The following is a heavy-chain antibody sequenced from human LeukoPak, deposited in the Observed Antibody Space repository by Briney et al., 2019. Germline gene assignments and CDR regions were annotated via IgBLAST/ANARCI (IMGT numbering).Heavy chain of an antibody. CDR3: ARGGLIAAAGIVDY. CDR1: GGSFSGYY. Sequence: PSETLSLTCAVYGGSFSGYYWSWIRQPPGKGLEWIGEINHSGSTNYNPSLKSRVTISVDTSKNQFSLKLSSVTAADTAVYYCARGGLIAAAGIVDYWGQGTLVTVSS. V-gene: IGHV4-34*01. J-gene: IGHJ4*02. CDR2: INHSGST. D-gene: IGHD6-13*01.